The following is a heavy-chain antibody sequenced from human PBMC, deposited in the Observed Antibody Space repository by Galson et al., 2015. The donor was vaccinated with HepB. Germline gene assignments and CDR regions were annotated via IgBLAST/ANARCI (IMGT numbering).Heavy chain of an antibody. V-gene: IGHV3-33*01. CDR2: IWYDSSNK. D-gene: IGHD6-6*01. CDR3: ARDHRRIANRLRPGLAAEAPDD. Sequence: SLRLSCAASGFTFGSYGMHWVRQAPGKGLEWVALIWYDSSNKYYVDSVKGRFTISRDNLKNTLFLQMNSLRAEDTAVYYCARDHRRIANRLRPGLAAEAPDDWGQGSLVTVSS. CDR1: GFTFGSYG. J-gene: IGHJ4*02.